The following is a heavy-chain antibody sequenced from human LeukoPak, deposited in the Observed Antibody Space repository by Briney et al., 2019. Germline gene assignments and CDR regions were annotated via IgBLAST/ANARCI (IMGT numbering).Heavy chain of an antibody. CDR2: INHSGST. V-gene: IGHV4-34*01. D-gene: IGHD5-12*01. J-gene: IGHJ5*02. CDR1: GGSFSGYY. Sequence: PSETLSLTCAVYGGSFSGYYWSWIRPPPGKGLEWIGEINHSGSTNYNPSLKSRVTISVDTSKNQFSLKLSSVTAADTAVYYCARGGYIKNWFDPWGQGTLVTVSS. CDR3: ARGGYIKNWFDP.